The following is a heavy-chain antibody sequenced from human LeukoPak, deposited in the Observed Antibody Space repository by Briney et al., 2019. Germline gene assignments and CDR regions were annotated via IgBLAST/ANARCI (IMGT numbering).Heavy chain of an antibody. V-gene: IGHV3-48*03. CDR3: ARVDGYYDSSGYYSY. Sequence: GGSLRLSCAASGFTFSSYEMNWVRQAPGKGLEWVSYISSSGSTIYYADSVKGRFTISRDNAKNSLYLQMNSLRAEDTAVYYCARVDGYYDSSGYYSYWGQGTLVTVS. D-gene: IGHD3-22*01. CDR1: GFTFSSYE. J-gene: IGHJ4*02. CDR2: ISSSGSTI.